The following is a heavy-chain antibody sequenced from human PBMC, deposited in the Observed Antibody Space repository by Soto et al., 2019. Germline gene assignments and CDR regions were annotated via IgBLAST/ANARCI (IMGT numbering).Heavy chain of an antibody. CDR1: GGTFSSYT. CDR2: IIPILGIA. D-gene: IGHD6-13*01. CDR3: ARELAAGPFDY. V-gene: IGHV1-69*08. Sequence: QVQLVQSGAEVKKPGSSVKVSCKASGGTFSSYTISWVRQAPGQGLEWMGRIIPILGIANYAQRVQGRVTITADKSTSTAYMELSSLRSEDTAVYYCARELAAGPFDYWGQGTLVTVSS. J-gene: IGHJ4*02.